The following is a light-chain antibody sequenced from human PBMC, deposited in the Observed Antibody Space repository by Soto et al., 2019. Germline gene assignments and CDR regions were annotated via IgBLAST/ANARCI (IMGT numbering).Light chain of an antibody. CDR1: SSDVGGYNY. Sequence: QSALTQPASVSGSPGQSITISCTGTSSDVGGYNYVSWYPQHPGKAPKLMIYDVSNRPSGVSNRFSGSKSGNTASLTISGLQAEDEADYYCSSYTSSSTIYVVFGGGTKLTVL. J-gene: IGLJ2*01. CDR3: SSYTSSSTIYVV. V-gene: IGLV2-14*01. CDR2: DVS.